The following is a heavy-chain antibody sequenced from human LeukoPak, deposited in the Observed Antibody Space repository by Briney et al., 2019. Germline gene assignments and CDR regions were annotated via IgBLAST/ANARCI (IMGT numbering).Heavy chain of an antibody. J-gene: IGHJ4*02. CDR3: ARHNNYKPDY. CDR1: GFSFSSYN. CDR2: ITTSSSYT. D-gene: IGHD5-24*01. Sequence: GGSLRLSCEAFGFSFSSYNMDWVRQTPGKGLEWISSITTSSSYTFYADSVKGRFTISRDNARNSLYLQMNSLRAEDTAVYYCARHNNYKPDYWGQGTLVTVSS. V-gene: IGHV3-21*01.